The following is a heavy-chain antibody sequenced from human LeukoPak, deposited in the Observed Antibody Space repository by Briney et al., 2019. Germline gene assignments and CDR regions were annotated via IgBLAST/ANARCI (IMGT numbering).Heavy chain of an antibody. CDR2: IGSSGGGI. Sequence: GGSLRLSCAASGFTFSTYTMYWVRHPPGKGLEWVSIIGSSGGGIHYADSVKGRFTISRDNSKNALYLQMNSLRAEDTAVYYCAKGVAPLDYWGQGTLVTVSS. D-gene: IGHD5-12*01. V-gene: IGHV3-23*01. J-gene: IGHJ4*02. CDR1: GFTFSTYT. CDR3: AKGVAPLDY.